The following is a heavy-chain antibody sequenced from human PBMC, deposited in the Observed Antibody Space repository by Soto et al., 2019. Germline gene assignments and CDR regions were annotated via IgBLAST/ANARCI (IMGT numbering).Heavy chain of an antibody. J-gene: IGHJ5*02. V-gene: IGHV3-23*01. CDR3: AKEGGGYYGSGRYNWFDP. CDR1: GFTFSSYA. CDR2: ISGSGGST. D-gene: IGHD3-10*01. Sequence: GGSLRLSCAASGFTFSSYAMSWVRQAPGKGLEWVSAISGSGGSTYYADSVKGRFTISRDNSKNTLYLQMNSLRAEDRAVYYCAKEGGGYYGSGRYNWFDPWGQGTLVTVSS.